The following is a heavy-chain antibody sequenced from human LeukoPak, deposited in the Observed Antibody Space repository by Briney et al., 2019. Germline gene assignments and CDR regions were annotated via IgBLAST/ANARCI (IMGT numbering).Heavy chain of an antibody. V-gene: IGHV3-9*01. J-gene: IGHJ4*02. D-gene: IGHD3-10*01. Sequence: GRSLRLSCAASGFTLKDYAMHWVRQAPGKGLEWVSGITWNSGYKAYADSVKGRFTISRDNARNSLYLQLNSLKAEDTALYYCAKGSLPMVRGVIDYWGQGSLVTVSS. CDR3: AKGSLPMVRGVIDY. CDR1: GFTLKDYA. CDR2: ITWNSGYK.